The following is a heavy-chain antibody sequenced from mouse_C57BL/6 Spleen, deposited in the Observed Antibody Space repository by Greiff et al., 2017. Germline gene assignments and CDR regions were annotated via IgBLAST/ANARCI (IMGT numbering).Heavy chain of an antibody. CDR1: GYTFTSYW. CDR2: IDPSDSYT. V-gene: IGHV1-50*01. D-gene: IGHD1-1*01. CDR3: ARSTTGNVDY. J-gene: IGHJ2*01. Sequence: QVQLQQPGAELVKPGASVKLSCKASGYTFTSYWMQWVKQRPGQGLEWIGEIDPSDSYTNYNQKFKGKATLTVDTSSSTAYMQLSSLTSEDSAVYYCARSTTGNVDYWGQGTTLTVSS.